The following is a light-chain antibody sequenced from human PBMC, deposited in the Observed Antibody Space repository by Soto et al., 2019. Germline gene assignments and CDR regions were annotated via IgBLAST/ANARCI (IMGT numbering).Light chain of an antibody. J-gene: IGLJ1*01. Sequence: QSALTQPASVSGSPGQSITVSCTGSSSDIGSYNRVSWYQQPPGKAPKLIIYDVTNRPLGVPDRFFGSKSGNTASLIISGLQAEDEADYYCCSYTTRTTYVFGTGTKVTVL. CDR2: DVT. CDR1: SSDIGSYNR. CDR3: CSYTTRTTYV. V-gene: IGLV2-18*02.